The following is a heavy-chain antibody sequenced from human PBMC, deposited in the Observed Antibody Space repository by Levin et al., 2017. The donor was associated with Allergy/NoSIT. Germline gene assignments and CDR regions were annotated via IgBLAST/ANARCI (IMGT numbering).Heavy chain of an antibody. CDR1: GFTIIGPY. D-gene: IGHD3-3*01. CDR3: AKKEWYNGFDV. V-gene: IGHV3-53*01. Sequence: GESLKISCAVSGFTIIGPYMNWVRQAPGKGLEWVSVIYPDGITYYADSVKGRFTISRDDSKNMLYLQMNYLRAEDTAVYYCAKKEWYNGFDVWGQGTKVTVSS. CDR2: IYPDGIT. J-gene: IGHJ3*01.